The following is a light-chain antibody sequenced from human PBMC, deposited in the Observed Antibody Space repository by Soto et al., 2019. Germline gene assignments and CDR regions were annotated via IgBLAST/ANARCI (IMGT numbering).Light chain of an antibody. V-gene: IGKV1-5*01. Sequence: DIQMTQSPSTLSASVGDRVTITSRASQSILTWLAWYQQKPGKAPKLLIYDASNLQSGVPSRFSGSVSGTEFTLTISSLQPDDFATYYCQQYKSYSPITFGQGTRLENK. CDR3: QQYKSYSPIT. CDR1: QSILTW. CDR2: DAS. J-gene: IGKJ5*01.